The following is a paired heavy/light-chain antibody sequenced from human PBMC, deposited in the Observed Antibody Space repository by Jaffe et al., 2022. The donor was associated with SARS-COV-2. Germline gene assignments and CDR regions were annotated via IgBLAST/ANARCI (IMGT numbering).Heavy chain of an antibody. J-gene: IGHJ5*02. D-gene: IGHD3-9*01. V-gene: IGHV3-23*04. CDR2: ISGSGGST. Sequence: EVQLVESGGGLVQPGGSLRLSCAASGFTFSSYAMSWVRQAPGKGLEWVSAISGSGGSTYYADSVKGRFTISRDNSKNTLYLQMNSLRAEDTAVYYCAKDMGGAAEYFDWLGLDPWGQGTLVTVSS. CDR3: AKDMGGAAEYFDWLGLDP. CDR1: GFTFSSYA.
Light chain of an antibody. V-gene: IGKV1-12*01. J-gene: IGKJ3*01. CDR3: QQANSFPGT. CDR1: QGISSW. Sequence: DIQMTQSPSSVSASVGDRVTITCRASQGISSWLAWYQQKPGKAPKLLIYAASSLQSGVPSRFSGSGSGTDFTLTISSLQPEDFATYYCQQANSFPGTFGPGTKVDIK. CDR2: AAS.